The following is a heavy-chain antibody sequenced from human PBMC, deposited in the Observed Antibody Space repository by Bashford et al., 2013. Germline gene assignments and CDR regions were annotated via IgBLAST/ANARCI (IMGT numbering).Heavy chain of an antibody. CDR2: IYYSGST. J-gene: IGHJ6*02. CDR3: ASLYGSGTLDYGMDV. D-gene: IGHD3-10*01. CDR1: GGSISSGGYY. Sequence: SETLSLTCTVSGGSISSGGYYWSWIRQHPGKGLEWIGYIYYSGSTYYNPSLKSRVTISVDTSKNQFSLKLSSVTAADTAVYYCASLYGSGTLDYGMDVWGQGTTVTVSS. V-gene: IGHV4-31*03.